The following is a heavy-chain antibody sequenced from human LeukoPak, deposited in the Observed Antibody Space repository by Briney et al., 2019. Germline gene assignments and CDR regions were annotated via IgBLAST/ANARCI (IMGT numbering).Heavy chain of an antibody. CDR2: INSDGSST. J-gene: IGHJ6*03. V-gene: IGHV3-74*01. CDR1: GFTFSSYW. CDR3: ATLVSEAQWFGELPYYYYMDV. Sequence: GGSLRLSCTASGFTFSSYWMHWVRQAPGKGLVWVSRINSDGSSTTYADSVKGRFTITRDNAKNTLYLQMNSLRAEDTAVYYCATLVSEAQWFGELPYYYYMDVWGKGTTVTISS. D-gene: IGHD3-10*01.